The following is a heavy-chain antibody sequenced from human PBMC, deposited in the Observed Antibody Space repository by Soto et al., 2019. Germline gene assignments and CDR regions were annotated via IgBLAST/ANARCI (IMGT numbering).Heavy chain of an antibody. J-gene: IGHJ4*02. CDR2: IYYSGST. CDR1: GRSISSYY. D-gene: IGHD6-6*01. Sequence: SETLSLTCTVSGRSISSYYSSWIRLPPGKGLEWIGSIYYSGSTDYNPSLKSRVTISVDTSKNQFSLKLSSVTAADTAVYYCARLSQQLVGFDYWGQGTLVTVSS. V-gene: IGHV4-59*08. CDR3: ARLSQQLVGFDY.